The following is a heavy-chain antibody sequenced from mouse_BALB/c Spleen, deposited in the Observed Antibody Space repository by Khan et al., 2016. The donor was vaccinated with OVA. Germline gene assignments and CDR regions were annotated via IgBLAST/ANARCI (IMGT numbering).Heavy chain of an antibody. D-gene: IGHD2-2*01. CDR2: ISIYYDNT. Sequence: QVQLQQSGPELVRPGDSVKISCKGSGYTFTDYAMHWVKQSHAKSLEWIGVISIYYDNTNYNQKFKGKATMTVDKSSSTAYLELARLTSEDSAIFSCTSGGQWLRRGCGNSDYWGQGTTLTVSS. CDR1: GYTFTDYA. CDR3: TSGGQWLRRGCGNSDY. V-gene: IGHV1S137*01. J-gene: IGHJ2*01.